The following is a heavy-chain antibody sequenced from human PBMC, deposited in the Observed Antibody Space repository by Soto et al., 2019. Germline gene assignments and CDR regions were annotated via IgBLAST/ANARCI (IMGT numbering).Heavy chain of an antibody. Sequence: QVQLVQSGAEEKKPGASVKVSCKASGYTFTSYTMHWVRQAPGQRLEWMGWINAGNGNTKYSQNFQGRVTITRDTSASTAYMELSSLRSEDTAVYYCARDLYYDFWSGCFDYWGRGTLVTVSS. CDR2: INAGNGNT. CDR1: GYTFTSYT. D-gene: IGHD3-3*01. CDR3: ARDLYYDFWSGCFDY. J-gene: IGHJ4*02. V-gene: IGHV1-3*05.